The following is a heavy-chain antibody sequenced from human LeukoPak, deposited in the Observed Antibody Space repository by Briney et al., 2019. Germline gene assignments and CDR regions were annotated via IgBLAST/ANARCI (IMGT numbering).Heavy chain of an antibody. CDR3: ARGPGKASFDY. V-gene: IGHV3-48*03. D-gene: IGHD3-10*01. CDR1: GFTFSDFE. J-gene: IGHJ4*02. Sequence: PGGSLRLSCAASGFTFSDFEMNWVRQAPGKGLEWLSYISSGGVSMYYADSVQGRFTISRDNAKNLLYLQMNSLRAEDTAVYYCARGPGKASFDYWGQGTLVTVSS. CDR2: ISSGGVSM.